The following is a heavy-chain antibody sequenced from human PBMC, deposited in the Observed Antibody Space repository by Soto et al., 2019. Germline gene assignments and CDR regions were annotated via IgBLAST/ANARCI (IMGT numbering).Heavy chain of an antibody. Sequence: EVQLVESGGGLIQPGGSLRLSCAVSGFTVSNNYMSWVRQAPGKGLEGVSVIYSGGYTAYGDSVKGRFTISRDNSKTTLYLKMIRRGADARACYYWATQPGGGGYWGQGTLVTVSS. D-gene: IGHD3-10*01. J-gene: IGHJ4*02. CDR2: IYSGGYT. V-gene: IGHV3-53*01. CDR3: ATQPGGGGY. CDR1: GFTVSNNY.